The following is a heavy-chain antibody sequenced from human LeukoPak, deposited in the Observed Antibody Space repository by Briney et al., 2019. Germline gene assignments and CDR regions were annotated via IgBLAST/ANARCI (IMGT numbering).Heavy chain of an antibody. V-gene: IGHV3-48*02. J-gene: IGHJ5*02. Sequence: GGSLRLSCAASGFTFSSYSMDWVRQAPGKGLEWISFISSSSGTIYYADSVKGRFTISRDNAKNSLYLQMNSLRDEDTAVHYCVRDRAGGNSVWFDPWGQGTLVTVSS. CDR3: VRDRAGGNSVWFDP. CDR1: GFTFSSYS. CDR2: ISSSSGTI. D-gene: IGHD4-23*01.